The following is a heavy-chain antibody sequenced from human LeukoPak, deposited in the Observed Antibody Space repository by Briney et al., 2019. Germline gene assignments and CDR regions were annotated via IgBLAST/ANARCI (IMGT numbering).Heavy chain of an antibody. Sequence: SVKVSCKASGGTFSNYEINWLRQAPGQGLEWLGGIIPLYGTSNYAQRFQDRVTMTADISTTTAYMEMTSLISEDTAVYYCARRAVLYSSGWFFDYWGQGTLVTVSS. CDR1: GGTFSNYE. V-gene: IGHV1-69*06. CDR2: IIPLYGTS. CDR3: ARRAVLYSSGWFFDY. J-gene: IGHJ4*02. D-gene: IGHD6-19*01.